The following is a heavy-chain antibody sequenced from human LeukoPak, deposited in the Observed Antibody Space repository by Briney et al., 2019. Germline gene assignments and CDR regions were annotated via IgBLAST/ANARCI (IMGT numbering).Heavy chain of an antibody. Sequence: KSGGSLRLSCAASGFTVSSNYMSWVRQAPGKGLEWIGYIYYSGSTNYNPSLKSRVTISVDTSKNQFSLKLSSVTAADTAVYYCARDRSGAWVSWGQGTLVTVSS. J-gene: IGHJ5*02. D-gene: IGHD3-10*01. CDR1: GFTVSSNY. CDR2: IYYSGST. V-gene: IGHV4-59*02. CDR3: ARDRSGAWVS.